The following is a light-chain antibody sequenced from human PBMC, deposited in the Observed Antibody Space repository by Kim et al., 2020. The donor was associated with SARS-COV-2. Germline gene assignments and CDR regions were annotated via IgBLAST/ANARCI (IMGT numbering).Light chain of an antibody. CDR2: LGS. CDR3: MQALQTPYT. Sequence: EPASISCRSSQSRLHSNGYNYLDWYLQKPGQSPQLLIYLGSNRASGVPDRFSGSGSGTDFTLKISRVEAEDVGVYYCMQALQTPYTFGQGTELEI. J-gene: IGKJ2*01. V-gene: IGKV2-28*01. CDR1: QSRLHSNGYNY.